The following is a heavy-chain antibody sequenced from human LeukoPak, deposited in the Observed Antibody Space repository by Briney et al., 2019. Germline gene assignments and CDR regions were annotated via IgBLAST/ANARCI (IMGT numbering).Heavy chain of an antibody. CDR2: INPNSGGT. CDR3: VKDSGSFSFDY. V-gene: IGHV1-2*02. J-gene: IGHJ4*02. Sequence: ASVKVSCKASGYTFTGYYMHWVRQAPGQGLEWMGWINPNSGGTNYAQKFQGRVTMTRDTSTSTAYMELRSLRSEDTAMYYCVKDSGSFSFDYWGQGTLITVTS. D-gene: IGHD1-26*01. CDR1: GYTFTGYY.